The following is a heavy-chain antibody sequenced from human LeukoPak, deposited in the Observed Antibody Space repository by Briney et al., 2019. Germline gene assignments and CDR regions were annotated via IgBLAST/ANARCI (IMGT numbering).Heavy chain of an antibody. J-gene: IGHJ5*02. V-gene: IGHV3-23*01. Sequence: GGSLRLSCAASGFTFSSYAMSWVRQAPGKGLEWVSAISGSGGSTYYADSVRGRFTISRDNSKNTLYLQMNSLRAEDTAVYYCASGFSDISGSTWGQGTLVTVSS. CDR3: ASGFSDISGST. CDR2: ISGSGGST. D-gene: IGHD6-19*01. CDR1: GFTFSSYA.